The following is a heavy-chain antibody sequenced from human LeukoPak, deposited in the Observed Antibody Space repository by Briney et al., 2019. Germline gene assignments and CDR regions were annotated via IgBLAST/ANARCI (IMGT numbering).Heavy chain of an antibody. CDR3: ARQGGKGGSDY. CDR1: WGSISSSSYY. V-gene: IGHV4-39*01. J-gene: IGHJ4*02. D-gene: IGHD2-15*01. CDR2: IYYSGST. Sequence: SENLSPACTVSWGSISSSSYYWGWIPPPPRKGLEWIGSIYYSGSTYYNPSLKSRVTISVDTSKNQFSLKLSSVTAADTAVYYCARQGGKGGSDYWGQGTLVTVSS.